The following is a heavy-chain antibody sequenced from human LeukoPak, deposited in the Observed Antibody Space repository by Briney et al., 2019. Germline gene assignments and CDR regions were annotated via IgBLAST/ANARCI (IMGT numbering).Heavy chain of an antibody. V-gene: IGHV4-30-4*01. D-gene: IGHD3-22*01. J-gene: IGHJ4*02. Sequence: SQTLSLTCTVSGGSTSSGDYYWSWIRQPPGKGLEWIGYTYYSGSTYYNPSLKSRVTISVDTSKNQFSLKLSSVTAADTAVYYCARDSSGYQGFDYWGQGTLVTVSS. CDR3: ARDSSGYQGFDY. CDR1: GGSTSSGDYY. CDR2: TYYSGST.